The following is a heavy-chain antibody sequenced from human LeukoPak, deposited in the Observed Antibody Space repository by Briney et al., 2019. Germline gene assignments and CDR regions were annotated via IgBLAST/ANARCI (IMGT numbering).Heavy chain of an antibody. J-gene: IGHJ5*02. Sequence: KPSETPSLTCAVSGASITTYYWSWIRQPPGKGLEWIAYIYYSGSTNYNPSLKSRVTISVDTSKNQVSLKLSSVTAADTAVYYCARHYSITGGRLSGYWLDPWGQGTLVTVSS. CDR1: GASITTYY. V-gene: IGHV4-59*08. D-gene: IGHD7-27*01. CDR3: ARHYSITGGRLSGYWLDP. CDR2: IYYSGST.